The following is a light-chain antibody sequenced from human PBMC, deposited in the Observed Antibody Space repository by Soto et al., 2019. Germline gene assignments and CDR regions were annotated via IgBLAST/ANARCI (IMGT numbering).Light chain of an antibody. CDR1: SSDVGGYNY. V-gene: IGLV2-14*01. Sequence: QSVLTQPASVSGSPGQSITISCTGTSSDVGGYNYVSWYQQHPGKAPKLLIYDVSNRPSGASNRFSGSKSGNTASLTISGLQAEEEADSYCSSYTGSTTLHYVFGTGTKVTVL. J-gene: IGLJ1*01. CDR2: DVS. CDR3: SSYTGSTTLHYV.